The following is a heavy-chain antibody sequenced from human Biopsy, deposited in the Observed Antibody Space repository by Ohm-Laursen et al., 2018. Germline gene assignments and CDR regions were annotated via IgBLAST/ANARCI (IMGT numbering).Heavy chain of an antibody. V-gene: IGHV4-34*01. CDR2: INHSGST. CDR1: GGSFTGYY. Sequence: GTLSLTCAVYGGSFTGYYWSWIRQPPGQGLEWIGEINHSGSTNYNPSLKSRVTISLDTSKNQLSLKLSSVTAADTAVYYCARESDSSGYYYRDYWGQGTLVTVSS. D-gene: IGHD3-22*01. CDR3: ARESDSSGYYYRDY. J-gene: IGHJ4*02.